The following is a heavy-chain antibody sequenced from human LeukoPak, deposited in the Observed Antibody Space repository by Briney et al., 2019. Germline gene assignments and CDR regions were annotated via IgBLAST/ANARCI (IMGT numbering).Heavy chain of an antibody. CDR1: GFTVSSNY. V-gene: IGHV3-53*01. J-gene: IGHJ4*02. CDR2: IYSGGST. D-gene: IGHD2-8*01. Sequence: GGSLRLSCAASGFTVSSNYMSWVRQAPGKGLEWVSVIYSGGSTYYADSVKGRFTISRDNSKNTLYLQMNSLRVEDTAVYYCARGGVALSFDFWGQGTLVTVSS. CDR3: ARGGVALSFDF.